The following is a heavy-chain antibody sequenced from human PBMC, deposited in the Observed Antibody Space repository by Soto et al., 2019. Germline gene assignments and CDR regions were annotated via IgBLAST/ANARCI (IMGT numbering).Heavy chain of an antibody. J-gene: IGHJ5*02. CDR3: ASDSKSSSWYWWFDP. Sequence: GASVKVSCKASGYTFTSSDINWVRQAPGQGLEWMGWMNPNTGNSGFAQKFQGRVTITRDTSASTAYMELSSLRSEDTAVYYCASDSKSSSWYWWFDPWGQGTLVTVSS. D-gene: IGHD6-13*01. CDR1: GYTFTSSD. CDR2: MNPNTGNS. V-gene: IGHV1-8*01.